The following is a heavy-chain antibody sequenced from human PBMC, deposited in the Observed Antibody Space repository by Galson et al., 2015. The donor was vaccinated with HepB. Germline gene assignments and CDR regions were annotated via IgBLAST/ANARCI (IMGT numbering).Heavy chain of an antibody. V-gene: IGHV3-11*06. J-gene: IGHJ4*02. D-gene: IGHD3-10*01. Sequence: SLRLSCAASGFTFSDYYMSWIRQAPGKGLEWVSYISSSSSYTNYADSVKGRFTISRDNARNSLYLQMNSLRAEDTAVYYCARDSASLSPNYYGSGSFDYWGQGTLVTVSS. CDR3: ARDSASLSPNYYGSGSFDY. CDR1: GFTFSDYY. CDR2: ISSSSSYT.